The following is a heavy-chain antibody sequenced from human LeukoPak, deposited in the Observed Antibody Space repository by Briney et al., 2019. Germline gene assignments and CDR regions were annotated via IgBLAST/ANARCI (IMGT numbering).Heavy chain of an antibody. J-gene: IGHJ4*02. CDR1: GFTVSSDY. CDR3: ARDGIDATGYYLDY. CDR2: IWYDGSNK. D-gene: IGHD1-1*01. Sequence: GGSLRLSCAASGFTVSSDYVTWVRQAPGKGLEWVAVIWYDGSNKYYADSVKGRFTISRDNSGNTVSLQMNSLRVEDTAVYYCARDGIDATGYYLDYWGQGTLVTVSS. V-gene: IGHV3-33*08.